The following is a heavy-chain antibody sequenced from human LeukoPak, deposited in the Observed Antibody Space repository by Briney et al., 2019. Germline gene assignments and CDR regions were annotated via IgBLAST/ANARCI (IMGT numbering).Heavy chain of an antibody. D-gene: IGHD3-3*02. J-gene: IGHJ5*02. Sequence: ASVKVSCKASGYTFTSYDINWVRQATGQGLEWMGWMNPNSGNTGYAQKLQGRVTMTRNTSISTAYMELSSLRSEDTAVYYCARGHHFWSGFNWFDPWGQGTLVTVSS. CDR3: ARGHHFWSGFNWFDP. CDR1: GYTFTSYD. CDR2: MNPNSGNT. V-gene: IGHV1-8*01.